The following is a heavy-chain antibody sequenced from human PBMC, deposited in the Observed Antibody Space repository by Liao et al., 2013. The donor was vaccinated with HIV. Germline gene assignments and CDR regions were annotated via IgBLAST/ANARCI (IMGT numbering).Heavy chain of an antibody. V-gene: IGHV4-4*07. CDR3: ARRTGYYDFEWYXTSLHPWDQDRRDV. CDR1: GGSISSYY. J-gene: IGHJ6*01. CDR2: IYSSGSA. D-gene: IGHD3-3*01. Sequence: QVQLQESGPGLVKPSETLSLTCTVSGGSISSYYWSWIRQPAGKGLEWIGRIYSSGSANYNPSLKSRVTMSVDTSKNQFSLKLSSVTAADTAVYYCARRTGYYDFEWYXTSLHPWDQDRRDV.